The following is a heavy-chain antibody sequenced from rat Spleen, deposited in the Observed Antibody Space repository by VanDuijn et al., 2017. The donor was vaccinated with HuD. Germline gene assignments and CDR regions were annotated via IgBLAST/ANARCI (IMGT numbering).Heavy chain of an antibody. Sequence: EVQLVESGGGLVQPGRSLKLSCAASGFTFSNYDMAWVRQAPTKGLEWVASISPSGGSTYYRDSVKGRFTVSRDNAKSTLYLQMDSLRSEDTATYYCARRAETNWYFDFWGPGTMVTVSS. V-gene: IGHV5-25*01. CDR1: GFTFSNYD. J-gene: IGHJ1*01. CDR2: ISPSGGST. CDR3: ARRAETNWYFDF.